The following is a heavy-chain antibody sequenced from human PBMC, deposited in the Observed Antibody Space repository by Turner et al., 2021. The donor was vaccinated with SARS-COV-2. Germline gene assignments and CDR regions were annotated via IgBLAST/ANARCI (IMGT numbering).Heavy chain of an antibody. CDR2: ISPGGGER. CDR3: ARDSDGSGCLSSLDV. D-gene: IGHD3-22*01. Sequence: VQLVESGGGVVQPGTSMSLSCAASGFDFNHYGIQWVRQGPGKGLEWVAHISPGGGERYYPDSVKGRFTISRDDSRNTVFLQMNTLTAGDTAVYYCARDSDGSGCLSSLDVWGQGTLVTVSS. J-gene: IGHJ4*02. V-gene: IGHV3-33*02. CDR1: GFDFNHYG.